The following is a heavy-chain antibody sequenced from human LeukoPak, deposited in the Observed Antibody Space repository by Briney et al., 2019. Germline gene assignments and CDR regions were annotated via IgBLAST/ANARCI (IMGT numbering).Heavy chain of an antibody. V-gene: IGHV1-2*02. J-gene: IGHJ4*02. Sequence: ASVKVSCKASGYTFSVYYIHWLRQAPGQGLEWLGWINPNNGGTLYSQKFQGGVTISRDTSISAVYMELNRLTTDGTAVYFCARGVATTGAKFFDYWGQGTLVTVSS. D-gene: IGHD6-13*01. CDR1: GYTFSVYY. CDR2: INPNNGGT. CDR3: ARGVATTGAKFFDY.